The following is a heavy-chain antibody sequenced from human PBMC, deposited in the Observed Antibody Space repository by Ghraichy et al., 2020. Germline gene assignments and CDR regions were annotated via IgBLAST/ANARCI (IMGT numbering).Heavy chain of an antibody. J-gene: IGHJ6*02. CDR2: IYYSGST. D-gene: IGHD3-10*01. Sequence: SETLSLTCTVSGGSVSSGSYYWSWIRQPPGKGLEWIGYIYYSGSTNYNPSLKSRVTISVDTSKNQFSLKLSSVTAADTAVYYCARDLYGSGFVAESYYYGMDVWGQGTTVTVSS. CDR1: GGSVSSGSYY. V-gene: IGHV4-61*01. CDR3: ARDLYGSGFVAESYYYGMDV.